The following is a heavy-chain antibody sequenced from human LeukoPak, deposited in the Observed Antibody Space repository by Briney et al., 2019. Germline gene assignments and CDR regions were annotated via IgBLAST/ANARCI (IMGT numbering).Heavy chain of an antibody. CDR3: GRIKGYSYDY. Sequence: PGGSLRLSCAVSGFTFSSYWMHWVRQAPGKGLVWVSRVNSDGSSITYADSVKGRFTISRDNAKNTLYLQMNSLRAEDTAVYYCGRIKGYSYDYWGQGTLVTVSS. D-gene: IGHD5-18*01. V-gene: IGHV3-74*01. CDR2: VNSDGSSI. CDR1: GFTFSSYW. J-gene: IGHJ4*02.